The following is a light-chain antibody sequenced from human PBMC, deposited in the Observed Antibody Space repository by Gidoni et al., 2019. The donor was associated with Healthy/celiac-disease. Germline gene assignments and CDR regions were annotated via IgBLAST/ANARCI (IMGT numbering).Light chain of an antibody. CDR2: DVS. J-gene: IGLJ2*01. CDR1: SSDVGGYNY. V-gene: IGLV2-11*01. CDR3: CSYAGSYTLV. Sequence: LTQPRSVSGSPGQSVTISCTGTSSDVGGYNYVSWYQQHPGKAPKLMIYDVSKRPSGVPDRFSGSKSGNTASLTISGLQAEDEADYYCCSYAGSYTLVFGGGTKLTVL.